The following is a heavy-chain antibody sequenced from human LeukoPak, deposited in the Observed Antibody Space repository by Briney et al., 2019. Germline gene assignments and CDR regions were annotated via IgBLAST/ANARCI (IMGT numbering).Heavy chain of an antibody. CDR2: INHSGST. CDR1: GGSFSGYY. Sequence: SETLSLTCAVYGGSFSGYYWSWIRQPPGKGLEWIGEINHSGSTNYNPSLKSRVTISVDTSKNQFSLKLSSVTAADTAVYYCARRYCSSTSCYTSYFDYWGQGTLVTVSS. CDR3: ARRYCSSTSCYTSYFDY. D-gene: IGHD2-2*02. V-gene: IGHV4-34*01. J-gene: IGHJ4*02.